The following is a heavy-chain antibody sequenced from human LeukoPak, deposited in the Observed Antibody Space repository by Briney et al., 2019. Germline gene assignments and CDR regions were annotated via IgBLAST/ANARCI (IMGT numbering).Heavy chain of an antibody. CDR1: GYSFTSYG. J-gene: IGHJ4*02. CDR3: ARDVFGGAKAYFDY. CDR2: ISAYNGNT. D-gene: IGHD3-16*01. Sequence: EASVKVSCKASGYSFTSYGISWVRQAPGQGLEWMGWISAYNGNTNYAQKLQGRVTMTTDTSTSTAYMELRSLRSDDTAVYYCARDVFGGAKAYFDYWGQGTLVTVSS. V-gene: IGHV1-18*04.